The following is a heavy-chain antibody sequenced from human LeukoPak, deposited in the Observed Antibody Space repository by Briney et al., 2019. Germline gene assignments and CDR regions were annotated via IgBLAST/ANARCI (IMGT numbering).Heavy chain of an antibody. CDR3: ARDVDYYGSGSYHYFDP. D-gene: IGHD3-10*01. Sequence: ASETLSLTCTVSGGSISSGGYYWSWIRQHPGKGLEWIAYIHYSGTTYHNPSLKSRVTISVDTSKNQFSLKLSSVTAADRAVYYCARDVDYYGSGSYHYFDPWGQGTLVTVSS. J-gene: IGHJ5*02. CDR2: IHYSGTT. CDR1: GGSISSGGYY. V-gene: IGHV4-31*03.